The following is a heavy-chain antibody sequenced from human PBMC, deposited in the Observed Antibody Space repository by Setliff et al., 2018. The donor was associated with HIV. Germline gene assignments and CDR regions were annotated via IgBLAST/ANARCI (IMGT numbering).Heavy chain of an antibody. CDR2: FNREYGGT. J-gene: IGHJ6*03. V-gene: IGHV1-24*01. D-gene: IGHD6-19*01. CDR1: GYSLIALS. CDR3: ARGLAVAGKSYYYYYYMDV. Sequence: ASVKVSCKVSGYSLIALSMHWVRQTPGKGLEWMGRFNREYGGTIYLPNFQDRVTMTEDASTDTDYMELSSLRSEDTAVYYCARGLAVAGKSYYYYYYMDVWGKGTTVTVSS.